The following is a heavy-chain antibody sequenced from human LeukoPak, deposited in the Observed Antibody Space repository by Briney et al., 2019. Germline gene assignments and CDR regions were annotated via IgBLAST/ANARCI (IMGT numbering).Heavy chain of an antibody. CDR1: GGSISSYY. CDR2: IYTSGST. Sequence: SETLSLTCTVSGGSISSYYWSWIRQPAGKGLEWIGRIYTSGSTNYNPSLKSRVTMSVDTSENQFSLKLSSVTAADTAVYYCARHGSIAARWGFDYWGQGTLVTVSS. V-gene: IGHV4-4*07. J-gene: IGHJ4*02. CDR3: ARHGSIAARWGFDY. D-gene: IGHD6-6*01.